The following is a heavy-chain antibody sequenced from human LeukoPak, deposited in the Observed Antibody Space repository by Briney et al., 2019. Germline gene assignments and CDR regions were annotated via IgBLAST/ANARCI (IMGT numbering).Heavy chain of an antibody. CDR2: ISYDGSNK. CDR1: GFTFSSYG. V-gene: IGHV3-30*18. J-gene: IGHJ4*02. D-gene: IGHD6-19*01. CDR3: AKESVWYSSGWYLY. Sequence: GGSLRLSCAASGFTFSSYGMHWVRQAPGKGLEWVAVISYDGSNKYYADSVKGRFTISRDNSKDTLYLQMNSLRAEDTAVYYCAKESVWYSSGWYLYWGQGTLVTVSS.